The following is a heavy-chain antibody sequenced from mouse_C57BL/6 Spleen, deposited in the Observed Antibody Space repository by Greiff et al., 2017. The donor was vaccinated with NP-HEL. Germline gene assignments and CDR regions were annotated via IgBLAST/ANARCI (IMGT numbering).Heavy chain of an antibody. Sequence: QVQLKQSGAELMKPGASVKLSCKATGYTFTGYWIEWVKQRPGHGLEWIGEILPGSGSTNYNEKFKGKATFTADTSSNTAYMQLSSLTTEDSAIYYCARSGGYYGSSSWFAYWGQGTLVTVSA. J-gene: IGHJ3*01. V-gene: IGHV1-9*01. D-gene: IGHD1-1*01. CDR2: ILPGSGST. CDR1: GYTFTGYW. CDR3: ARSGGYYGSSSWFAY.